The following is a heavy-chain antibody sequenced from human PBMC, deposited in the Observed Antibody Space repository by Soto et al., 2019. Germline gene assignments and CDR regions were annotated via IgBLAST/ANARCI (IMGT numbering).Heavy chain of an antibody. CDR1: GYIFVNYG. Sequence: QVQLVQSGDEMKKPGASVRVSCKASGYIFVNYGIAWVRQAPGQGLEWMGWISPYTGDTHSASKVQSRLTMTTDTSTSTAYMDLGSLTSDDTAVYYCAMVDKYVTPTPQDVWGQGTTVTVSS. CDR3: AMVDKYVTPTPQDV. D-gene: IGHD5-12*01. J-gene: IGHJ6*02. CDR2: ISPYTGDT. V-gene: IGHV1-18*01.